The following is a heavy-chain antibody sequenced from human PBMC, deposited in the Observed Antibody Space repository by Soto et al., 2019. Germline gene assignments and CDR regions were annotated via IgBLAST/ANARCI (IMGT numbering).Heavy chain of an antibody. D-gene: IGHD2-2*01. V-gene: IGHV3-48*01. J-gene: IGHJ6*03. CDR3: ARDGATAAVYYYYYYMDV. CDR2: ISSSSSTI. CDR1: GFTFSSYS. Sequence: GGSLRLSCAASGFTFSSYSMKWVRQAPGKGLEWVSYISSSSSTIYYADSVKGRFTISRDNAKNSLYLQMNSLRAEDTAVYYCARDGATAAVYYYYYYMDVWGKGTTVTVSS.